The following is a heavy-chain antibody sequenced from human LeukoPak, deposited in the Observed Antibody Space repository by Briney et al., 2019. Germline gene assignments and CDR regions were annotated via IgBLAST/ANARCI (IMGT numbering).Heavy chain of an antibody. D-gene: IGHD6-6*01. CDR3: AKLSEYSFDS. J-gene: IGHJ4*02. Sequence: QPGGSLRLSCTASGFTFAGYWMTWVRHPPGKGLEWVANIKSDGSEKYCVDSVKGRFTVSRDNTKNSLSLQLNSLRAEDTAVYYCAKLSEYSFDSRGQGTQVTVSS. CDR1: GFTFAGYW. CDR2: IKSDGSEK. V-gene: IGHV3-7*02.